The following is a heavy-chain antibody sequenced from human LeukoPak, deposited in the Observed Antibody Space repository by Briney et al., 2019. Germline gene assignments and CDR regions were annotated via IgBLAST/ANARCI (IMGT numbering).Heavy chain of an antibody. J-gene: IGHJ6*02. D-gene: IGHD2-15*01. V-gene: IGHV6-1*01. Sequence: SQTLSLTCAISGDSVSSNSAAWNWIRQSPSRGLEWLGRTYYRSKWYNDYAVSVKSRITINPDTSKNQFSLQLSSVTAADTAVYYCARVKGHCSGGSCYCGTGMDVWGQGTTVTVSS. CDR1: GDSVSSNSAA. CDR3: ARVKGHCSGGSCYCGTGMDV. CDR2: TYYRSKWYN.